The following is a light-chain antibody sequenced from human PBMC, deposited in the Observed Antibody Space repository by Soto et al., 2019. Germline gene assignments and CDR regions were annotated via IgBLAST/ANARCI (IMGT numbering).Light chain of an antibody. J-gene: IGLJ3*02. Sequence: QTVVTQEPSFSVSPGGTVTLTGGLNSGSVSTSYYPSWYQQTPGQAPRTLIHSTNTRSSGVPDRFSGSILGNKAALTITGAQADDESDYYCVLYMGGGISVFGGGTQLTVL. CDR3: VLYMGGGISV. CDR1: SGSVSTSYY. CDR2: STN. V-gene: IGLV8-61*01.